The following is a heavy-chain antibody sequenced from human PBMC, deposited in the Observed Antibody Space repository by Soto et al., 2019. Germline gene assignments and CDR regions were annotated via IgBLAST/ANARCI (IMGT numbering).Heavy chain of an antibody. D-gene: IGHD6-13*01. J-gene: IGHJ6*02. Sequence: GASVKVSCKASGYTFTSYGISWVRQAPGQGLEWMGWISAYNGNTNYAQKLQGRVTMTTDTSTSTAYMELRSLRSDDTAVYYCARINIAGAGLPPDYYYGMDVWGQGTTVTVSS. CDR2: ISAYNGNT. V-gene: IGHV1-18*01. CDR1: GYTFTSYG. CDR3: ARINIAGAGLPPDYYYGMDV.